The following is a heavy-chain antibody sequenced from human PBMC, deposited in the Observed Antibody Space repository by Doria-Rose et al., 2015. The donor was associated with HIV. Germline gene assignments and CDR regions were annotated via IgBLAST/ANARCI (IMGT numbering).Heavy chain of an antibody. V-gene: IGHV2-26*01. Sequence: QVTLKESGPVLVKPTETLTLTCTVSGVSLSSPGMGVSWIRQPPGKALEWLANIFSDDERSYKTSLKSRLTISRRTSKSQVVLTMTDRDPVDTATYYCARIKSSRWYHKYYFDFWGQGTLVIVSA. CDR2: IFSDDER. J-gene: IGHJ4*02. D-gene: IGHD6-13*01. CDR1: GVSLSSPGMG. CDR3: ARIKSSRWYHKYYFDF.